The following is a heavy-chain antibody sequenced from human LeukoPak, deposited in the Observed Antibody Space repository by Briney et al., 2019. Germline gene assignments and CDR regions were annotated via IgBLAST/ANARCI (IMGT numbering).Heavy chain of an antibody. CDR1: GFTFSRYA. CDR2: ISYDGSNK. D-gene: IGHD6-13*01. Sequence: PGRSLRLSCAASGFTFSRYAMHWVRQAPGKGLEWVAVISYDGSNKYYADSVKGRFTISRDNSKNTLYLQMNSLRAEDTAVYYCARDRIATLDYWGQGTLVTVSS. CDR3: ARDRIATLDY. J-gene: IGHJ4*02. V-gene: IGHV3-30*01.